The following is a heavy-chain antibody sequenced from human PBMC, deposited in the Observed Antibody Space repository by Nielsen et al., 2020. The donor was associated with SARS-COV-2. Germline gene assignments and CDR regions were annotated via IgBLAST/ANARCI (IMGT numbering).Heavy chain of an antibody. J-gene: IGHJ4*02. Sequence: GEYLKIYCEASGFTFSGFPMHWVRQDSGKGLEWVGRIRSKANNYATAYAASVIGRFTISRDDSKNTAYLQMNSLKTEDTAVYYCARLSVIAGTADYFDYWGQGTLVTVSS. D-gene: IGHD6-13*01. CDR3: ARLSVIAGTADYFDY. CDR1: GFTFSGFP. CDR2: IRSKANNYAT. V-gene: IGHV3-73*01.